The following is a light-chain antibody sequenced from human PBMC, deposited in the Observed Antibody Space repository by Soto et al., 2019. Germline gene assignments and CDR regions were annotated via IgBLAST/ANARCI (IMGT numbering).Light chain of an antibody. CDR3: CSYAGSSTFVV. J-gene: IGLJ2*01. CDR2: EGS. CDR1: SSDVGSYNL. Sequence: QSALTQPASVSGSPGQSITISCTGTSSDVGSYNLVSWYQQHPGKAPKLMIYEGSKRPSGVSNRFAGSKSGNTASLTISGLQAEAEADYYGCSYAGSSTFVVFGGGSKVTVL. V-gene: IGLV2-23*03.